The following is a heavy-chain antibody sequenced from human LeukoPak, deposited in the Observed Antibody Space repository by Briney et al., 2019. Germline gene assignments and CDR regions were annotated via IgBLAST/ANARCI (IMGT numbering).Heavy chain of an antibody. CDR3: ARLNEPAAPIPYYYYYGMDV. Sequence: GRSLRVSCAASGFTFSSYGMHWVRQAPGKGLEWVAVIWYDGSNKYYADSVKGRFTISRDNSKNTLYLQMNSLRAEDTAVYYCARLNEPAAPIPYYYYYGMDVWGQGTTVTVSS. V-gene: IGHV3-33*01. D-gene: IGHD2-2*01. CDR1: GFTFSSYG. J-gene: IGHJ6*02. CDR2: IWYDGSNK.